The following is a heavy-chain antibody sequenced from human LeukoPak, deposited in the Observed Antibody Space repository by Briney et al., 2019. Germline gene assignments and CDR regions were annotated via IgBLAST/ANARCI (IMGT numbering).Heavy chain of an antibody. CDR1: GFTFSSYS. J-gene: IGHJ4*02. V-gene: IGHV3-48*01. CDR2: ISSSSSPI. D-gene: IGHD4-23*01. CDR3: ARGDYGGDYFDY. Sequence: GGSLRLSCAASGFTFSSYSMNWVRQAPGKGLEWVSYISSSSSPIYYADSVKGRFTVSRDNAKNSLYLQMNSLRAEDTAVYYCARGDYGGDYFDYWGQGTLVTVSS.